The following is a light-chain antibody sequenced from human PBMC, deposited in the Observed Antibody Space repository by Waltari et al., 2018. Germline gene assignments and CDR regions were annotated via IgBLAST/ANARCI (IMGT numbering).Light chain of an antibody. V-gene: IGKV3-15*01. CDR2: GAS. CDR3: QQYNNWPPWT. Sequence: EIVMTQSPATLSVSQGERATLSCRASQGVSRNLAWYQQKPGQAPRLLIYGASTRATGIPARFSGSGSGTEFTLTISSMQSEDFAVYYCQQYNNWPPWTFGQGTKVEIK. J-gene: IGKJ1*01. CDR1: QGVSRN.